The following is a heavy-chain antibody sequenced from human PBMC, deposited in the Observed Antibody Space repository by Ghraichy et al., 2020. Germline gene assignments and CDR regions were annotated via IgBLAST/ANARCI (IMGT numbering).Heavy chain of an antibody. Sequence: GGSLRLSCSASGFTFSSYAMHWVRQAPGKGLEYVSTINNNGGNTHYADSVKGRFIISRDNSKNTLFLQMSSLTSEATAVYYCVLPGGAAGRRNSYYDMDVWGQGTTVIVSS. CDR1: GFTFSSYA. D-gene: IGHD6-13*01. J-gene: IGHJ6*02. CDR3: VLPGGAAGRRNSYYDMDV. CDR2: INNNGGNT. V-gene: IGHV3-64D*06.